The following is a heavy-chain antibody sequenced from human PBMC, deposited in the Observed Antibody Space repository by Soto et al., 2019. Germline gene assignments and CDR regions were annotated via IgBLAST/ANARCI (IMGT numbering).Heavy chain of an antibody. Sequence: GESLKISCKGSGYSFTSYWIGWVRQMPGKGLEWMGIIYPGDSDTRYSPSFQGQVTISADKSISTAYLQWSSLKASDTAMYYCARLGSIFGVVIIRDPNGMDVWGQGTTVTVSS. CDR2: IYPGDSDT. D-gene: IGHD3-3*01. CDR3: ARLGSIFGVVIIRDPNGMDV. CDR1: GYSFTSYW. V-gene: IGHV5-51*01. J-gene: IGHJ6*02.